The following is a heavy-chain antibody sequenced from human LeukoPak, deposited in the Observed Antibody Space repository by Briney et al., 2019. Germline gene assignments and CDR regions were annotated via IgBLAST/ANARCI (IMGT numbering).Heavy chain of an antibody. Sequence: PGGSLRLSCAASGFTFSSYAMSWVRQAPGEGLEWVSAISGGGGSTYYADSVKGRFTISRDNSKNTLYLQMNSLRAEDTAVYYCAKDRLTITVTTPSDYWGQGTLVTVSS. CDR2: ISGGGGST. CDR1: GFTFSSYA. CDR3: AKDRLTITVTTPSDY. V-gene: IGHV3-23*01. J-gene: IGHJ4*02. D-gene: IGHD4-17*01.